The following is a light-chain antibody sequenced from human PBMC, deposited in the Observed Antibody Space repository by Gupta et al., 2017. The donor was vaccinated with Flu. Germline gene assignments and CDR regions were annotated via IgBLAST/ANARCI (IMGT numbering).Light chain of an antibody. V-gene: IGLV1-40*01. CDR1: SSNIGTGYD. CDR3: QSYDSSLSGG. Sequence: CTGSSSNIGTGYDVHWYQQLPGKAPKLLIYGNSNRPSGVPDRFSGSKSGTSASLAITGLQAEDEADYYCQSYDSSLSGGFGTGQKV. CDR2: GNS. J-gene: IGLJ1*01.